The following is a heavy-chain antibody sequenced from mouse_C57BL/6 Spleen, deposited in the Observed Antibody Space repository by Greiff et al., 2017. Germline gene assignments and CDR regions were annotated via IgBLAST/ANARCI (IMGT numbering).Heavy chain of an antibody. J-gene: IGHJ2*01. Sequence: QVQLQQSGAELVRPGASVTLSCKASGYTFTDYEMHWVKQTPVHGLEWIGAIDPETGGTAYNQKFKGKAILTADKSSSTAYMGLRSLTSEDSAVYYCSRHYYGSSYYFDYWGQGTTLTVSS. V-gene: IGHV1-15*01. CDR2: IDPETGGT. D-gene: IGHD1-1*01. CDR3: SRHYYGSSYYFDY. CDR1: GYTFTDYE.